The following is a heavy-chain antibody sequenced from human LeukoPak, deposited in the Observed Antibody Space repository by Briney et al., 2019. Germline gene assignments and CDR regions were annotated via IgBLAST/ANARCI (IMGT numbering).Heavy chain of an antibody. V-gene: IGHV1-69*04. CDR3: ARGRTTLSFLYGMDV. D-gene: IGHD1-7*01. CDR2: IIPMLHIT. Sequence: ASVKVSCKKTGGTFSSDGISWVRQAPGQGLEWMGRIIPMLHITDHAQKFQGRVTITADKSTSTVYMELSSLTPADTAIYYCARGRTTLSFLYGMDVWGQGTTVTVSS. CDR1: GGTFSSDG. J-gene: IGHJ6*02.